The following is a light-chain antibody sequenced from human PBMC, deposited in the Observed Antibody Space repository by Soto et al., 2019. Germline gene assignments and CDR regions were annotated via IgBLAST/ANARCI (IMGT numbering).Light chain of an antibody. CDR2: DVT. CDR3: SSFTTTSTLV. J-gene: IGLJ2*01. CDR1: SGDVGAYKY. Sequence: QSALTQPASVSGSPGQSITISCTGSSGDVGAYKYVSWFQQYPGKAPKIILYDVTSRPSGVSNRFSGSKSGNTASLTISGLQDEDEADYYCSSFTTTSTLVLGGGTKVTVL. V-gene: IGLV2-14*01.